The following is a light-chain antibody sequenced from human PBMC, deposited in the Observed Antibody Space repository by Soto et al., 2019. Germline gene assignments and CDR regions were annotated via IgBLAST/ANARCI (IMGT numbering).Light chain of an antibody. Sequence: DTVMTQSPLSLPVTPGEAASISCRSSQSLLHKNGYNYLDWYLQKPGQSPQLLIYLGSYRASGVPDRFSGSGSGTDFTLKISRVEAEDVGVYYCMQALQTPPGYIFGQGTKLEIK. CDR3: MQALQTPPGYI. J-gene: IGKJ2*01. V-gene: IGKV2-28*01. CDR1: QSLLHKNGYNY. CDR2: LGS.